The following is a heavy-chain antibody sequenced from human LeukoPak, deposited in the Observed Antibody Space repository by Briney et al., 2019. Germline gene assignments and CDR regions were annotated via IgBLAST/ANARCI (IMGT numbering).Heavy chain of an antibody. CDR1: GFTVSSNY. D-gene: IGHD1-26*01. V-gene: IGHV3-30-3*01. J-gene: IGHJ3*02. CDR2: ISSDGNTK. CDR3: ARRRIVGSTDDAFDI. Sequence: PGGSLRLSCAASGFTVSSNYMSWVRQAPGKGLEWAAVISSDGNTKYYADSVEGRFTISRDNSNNTLYLQMNSLGADDTAIYYCARRRIVGSTDDAFDIWGQGTMVTFSS.